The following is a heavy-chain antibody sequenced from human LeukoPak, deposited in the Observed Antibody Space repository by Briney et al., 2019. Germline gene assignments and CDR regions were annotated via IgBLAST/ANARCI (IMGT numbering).Heavy chain of an antibody. CDR1: GFTFSSYW. J-gene: IGHJ3*02. Sequence: GGSRRLSCAASGFTFSSYWMSWVRQAPGKGLEWVANIKQDGSEKYYVDSVKGRFTISRDNAKNSLYLQMNSLRAEDTAVYYCARRGRQFCSGGHCYRTSAFDIWGQGTMVTVSS. CDR2: IKQDGSEK. D-gene: IGHD2-15*01. V-gene: IGHV3-7*01. CDR3: ARRGRQFCSGGHCYRTSAFDI.